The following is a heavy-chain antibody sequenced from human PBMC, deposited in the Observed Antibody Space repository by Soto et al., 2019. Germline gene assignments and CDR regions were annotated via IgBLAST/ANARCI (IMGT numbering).Heavy chain of an antibody. V-gene: IGHV3-23*01. CDR3: AKGDSSSWQYNWFNP. J-gene: IGHJ5*02. CDR2: ISGSGGST. D-gene: IGHD6-13*01. Sequence: PGGSLRLSCAASGFTFSSYAMSWVRQAPGKGLEWVSAISGSGGSTYYADSVKGRFTISRDNSKNTLYLQMNSLRAEDTAVYYCAKGDSSSWQYNWFNPWGQGTLVTVSS. CDR1: GFTFSSYA.